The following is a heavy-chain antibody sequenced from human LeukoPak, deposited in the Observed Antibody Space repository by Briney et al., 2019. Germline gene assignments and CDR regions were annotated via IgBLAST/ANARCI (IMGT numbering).Heavy chain of an antibody. J-gene: IGHJ4*02. D-gene: IGHD1-20*01. V-gene: IGHV3-21*01. Sequence: GGSLRLSCAASGFTFSSYSMNWVRQAPGKGLEWVSSISSSSYIYYADSVKGRFTISRDNAKNSLYLQMNSLRAEDTAVYYCARDLPITGADYWGQGTLVTVSS. CDR3: ARDLPITGADY. CDR2: ISSSSYI. CDR1: GFTFSSYS.